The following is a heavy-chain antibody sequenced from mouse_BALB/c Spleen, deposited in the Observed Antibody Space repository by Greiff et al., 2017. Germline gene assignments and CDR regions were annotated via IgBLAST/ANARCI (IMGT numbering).Heavy chain of an antibody. V-gene: IGHV14-1*02. D-gene: IGHD1-1*01. CDR2: IDPENGNT. J-gene: IGHJ4*01. Sequence: EVKLVESGAELVRPGALVKLSCKASGFNIKDYYMHWVKQRPEQGLEWIGWIDPENGNTIYDPKFQGKASITADTSSNTAYLQLSSLTSEDTAVYYCARNYGSSYDYAMDYWGQGTSVTVSS. CDR3: ARNYGSSYDYAMDY. CDR1: GFNIKDYY.